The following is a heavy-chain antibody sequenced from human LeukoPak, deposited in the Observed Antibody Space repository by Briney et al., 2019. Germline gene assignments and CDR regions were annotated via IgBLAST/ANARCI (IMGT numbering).Heavy chain of an antibody. V-gene: IGHV3-7*01. CDR3: AKGRPKNGASPFDS. J-gene: IGHJ4*02. Sequence: GGSLRLSCAASGFTFYSFWMTWVRQAPGEGLEWVANIKQDESEKYYVESVKGRFTISRDNAKNTLYLQMNSLRAEDTAVYFCAKGRPKNGASPFDSWGQGTLVTVSS. CDR1: GFTFYSFW. CDR2: IKQDESEK. D-gene: IGHD3-10*01.